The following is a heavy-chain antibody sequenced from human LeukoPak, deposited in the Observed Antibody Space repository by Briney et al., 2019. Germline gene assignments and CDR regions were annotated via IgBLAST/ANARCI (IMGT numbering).Heavy chain of an antibody. CDR3: ARGVYDSSGYYHNPSVEDHLSLPY. CDR1: GYTFTSYA. Sequence: GASVKVSCKASGYTFTSYAMNWVRQAPGQGLEWMGWINTNTGNPTYAQGFTGRFVFSLDTSVSTAYLQISSLKAEDTAVYYCARGVYDSSGYYHNPSVEDHLSLPYWGQGTLVTVSS. J-gene: IGHJ4*02. D-gene: IGHD3-22*01. V-gene: IGHV7-4-1*02. CDR2: INTNTGNP.